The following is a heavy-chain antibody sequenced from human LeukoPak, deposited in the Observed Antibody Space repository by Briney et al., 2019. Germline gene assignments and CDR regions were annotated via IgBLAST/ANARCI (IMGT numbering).Heavy chain of an antibody. CDR2: ISWNSGSI. V-gene: IGHV3-9*01. Sequence: GGSLRLSCAASGFTFDDYAMHWVRQAPGKGLEWVLGISWNSGSIVYADSVKGRFTISRDNAKNSLYLQMNSLRAEDTALYYCAKGSGIAVAGTIDYWGQGTLVTVSS. CDR1: GFTFDDYA. CDR3: AKGSGIAVAGTIDY. D-gene: IGHD6-19*01. J-gene: IGHJ4*02.